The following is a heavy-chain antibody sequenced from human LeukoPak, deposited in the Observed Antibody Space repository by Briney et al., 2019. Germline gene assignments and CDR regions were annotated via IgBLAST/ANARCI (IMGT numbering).Heavy chain of an antibody. V-gene: IGHV4-59*01. J-gene: IGHJ5*02. D-gene: IGHD3-3*01. CDR1: GGSISSYY. CDR2: IYYSGST. Sequence: PSETLSLTCTVSGGSISSYYWSWIRQPPGKGLEWIGYIYYSGSTNYNPSLKSRVTISVDTSKNQFSLKLSSVTAADTAVYYCAGDLYKWSGNWFDPWGQGTLVTVSS. CDR3: AGDLYKWSGNWFDP.